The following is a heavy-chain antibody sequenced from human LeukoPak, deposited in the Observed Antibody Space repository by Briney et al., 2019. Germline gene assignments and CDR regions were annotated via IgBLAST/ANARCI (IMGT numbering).Heavy chain of an antibody. Sequence: PSQTLSLTCAVSGGSISSGGYSWSWIRQPPGKGLEWIGEINHSGSTNYNPSLKSRVTISVDTSKNQFSLKLSSVTAADTAVYYCARPSIAARLDYYGMDVWGQGTTVTVSS. J-gene: IGHJ6*02. V-gene: IGHV4-30-2*01. CDR2: INHSGST. D-gene: IGHD6-6*01. CDR1: GGSISSGGYS. CDR3: ARPSIAARLDYYGMDV.